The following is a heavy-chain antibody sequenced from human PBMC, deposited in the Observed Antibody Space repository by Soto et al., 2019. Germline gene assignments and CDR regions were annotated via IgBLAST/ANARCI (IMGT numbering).Heavy chain of an antibody. CDR1: GFTFSSYA. Sequence: EVQLLESGGGLVQPGGSLRLSCAASGFTFSSYAMSWVRQAPGKGLEWVSSISTSGGSTYYADSVKGRFTISRDNYNNTLYLQMKSLRAEDTAVYYCSLSDRYYGMDVWGLGTTVTVSS. J-gene: IGHJ6*02. CDR3: SLSDRYYGMDV. CDR2: ISTSGGST. V-gene: IGHV3-23*01.